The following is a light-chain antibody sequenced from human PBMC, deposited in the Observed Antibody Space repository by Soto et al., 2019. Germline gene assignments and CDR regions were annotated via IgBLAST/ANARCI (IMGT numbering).Light chain of an antibody. Sequence: SYELTQPPSVSVAPGQTATITCGGSKIGSRSVHWYQLKPGQAPVLVVYDDSGRPSGIPERFSGSNSGNTATLTVSGVEAGDEADYYCQVWDSSKWVFGGGTKLTVL. CDR3: QVWDSSKWV. CDR1: KIGSRS. J-gene: IGLJ3*02. V-gene: IGLV3-21*02. CDR2: DDS.